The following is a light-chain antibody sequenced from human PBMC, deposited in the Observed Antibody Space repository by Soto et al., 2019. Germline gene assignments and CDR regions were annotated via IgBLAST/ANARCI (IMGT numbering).Light chain of an antibody. CDR3: HQYNSYSPRT. V-gene: IGKV1-5*03. CDR2: KAS. Sequence: DIQLIMKKKTLSASVGDRVTITCRASQSISSWLAWYQQKPGKAPKLLIYKASSLESGVPSRFSGSGSGTEFPLTISILQPDDFATYDCHQYNSYSPRTFCQVTKVDI. CDR1: QSISSW. J-gene: IGKJ1*01.